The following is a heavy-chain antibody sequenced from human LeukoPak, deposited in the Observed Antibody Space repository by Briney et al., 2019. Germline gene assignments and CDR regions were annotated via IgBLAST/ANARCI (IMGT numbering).Heavy chain of an antibody. D-gene: IGHD2-2*02. CDR3: ARGTYTMTTDAFDI. J-gene: IGHJ3*02. CDR2: IFYTGNT. Sequence: TSETLSLTCAISGGSISSGGYSWSWIRQPPGKGLEWIGYIFYTGNTYYNPSLKSRVTISVDTSKNQFSLKLSSVTVADTAVYYCARGTYTMTTDAFDIWGQGTMVTVSS. V-gene: IGHV4-30-4*07. CDR1: GGSISSGGYS.